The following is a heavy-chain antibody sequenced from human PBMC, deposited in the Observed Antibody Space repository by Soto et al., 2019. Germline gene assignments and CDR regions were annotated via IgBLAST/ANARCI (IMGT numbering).Heavy chain of an antibody. CDR3: ARFSLVCTNGVCYSDGFDY. Sequence: QVQLVQSGAEVKKPGSSVKVSCKASGGTFSSYAISWVRQAPGQGLEWMGGIIPIFGTANYAQKFQGRVTITADESTSTAYMELSSLRSEDTAVYYCARFSLVCTNGVCYSDGFDYWGQGTLVTVSS. CDR2: IIPIFGTA. V-gene: IGHV1-69*01. D-gene: IGHD2-8*01. CDR1: GGTFSSYA. J-gene: IGHJ4*02.